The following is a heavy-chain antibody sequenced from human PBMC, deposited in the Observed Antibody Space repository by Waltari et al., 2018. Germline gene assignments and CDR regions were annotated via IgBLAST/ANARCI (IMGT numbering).Heavy chain of an antibody. V-gene: IGHV3-53*01. CDR2: IYSGGST. D-gene: IGHD6-13*01. Sequence: EVQLVESGGGLIQPGGSLRLSCAASGFTVSSNYMSWVRQAPGKGLEWVSVIYSGGSTYYADSAKGRFTIAIDNSKNTLYLQMNSLRAEDTAVYYCASSGAAAKSDYWGQGTLVTVSS. CDR3: ASSGAAAKSDY. CDR1: GFTVSSNY. J-gene: IGHJ4*02.